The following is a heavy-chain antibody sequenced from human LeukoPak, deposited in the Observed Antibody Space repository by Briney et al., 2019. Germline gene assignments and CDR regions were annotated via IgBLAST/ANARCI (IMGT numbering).Heavy chain of an antibody. V-gene: IGHV1-69*05. CDR2: IIPIFGTA. D-gene: IGHD3-22*01. CDR1: GGTFSSYA. Sequence: VASVKVSCKASGGTFSSYAISWVRQAPGQGLEWMGGIIPIFGTANYAQKFQGRVTITTDESTSTAYMELSSLRSEDTAVYYCARTGYDSSGYYYHDYWGQGTLVTVSS. J-gene: IGHJ4*02. CDR3: ARTGYDSSGYYYHDY.